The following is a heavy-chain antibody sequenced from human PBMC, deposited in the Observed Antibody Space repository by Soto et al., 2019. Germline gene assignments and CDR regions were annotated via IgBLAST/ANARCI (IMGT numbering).Heavy chain of an antibody. CDR2: ISGSGGST. Sequence: TGGSLRLSCAASGFTFSSYAMSWVRQAPGKGLEWVSAISGSGGSTYYADSVKGRFTISRDNSKNTLYLQMNSLRAEDTAVYYCAKNTGKYYYYGMDVWGQGTTVTVSS. CDR3: AKNTGKYYYYGMDV. V-gene: IGHV3-23*01. D-gene: IGHD3-10*01. J-gene: IGHJ6*02. CDR1: GFTFSSYA.